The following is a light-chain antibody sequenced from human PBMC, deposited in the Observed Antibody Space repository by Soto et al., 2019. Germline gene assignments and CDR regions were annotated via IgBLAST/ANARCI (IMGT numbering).Light chain of an antibody. CDR2: GAS. CDR1: QSVSGSN. J-gene: IGKJ1*01. Sequence: EIVLTQSPGTLSLSPGERATLSCRASQSVSGSNLAWYQQKPGQAPRLVIFGASTRATGIPDRFTASGSGTDFTVTISRLEPEDSAVYYCQQYDTSPWTFGQGTKGEIK. CDR3: QQYDTSPWT. V-gene: IGKV3-20*01.